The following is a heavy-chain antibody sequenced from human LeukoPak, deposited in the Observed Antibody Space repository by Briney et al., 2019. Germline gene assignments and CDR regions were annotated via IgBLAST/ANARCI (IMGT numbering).Heavy chain of an antibody. CDR3: AKDQRGSSGLRPTGGMDV. D-gene: IGHD6-19*01. CDR1: GFTFSSYG. Sequence: PGGSLRLSCAASGFTFSSYGMHWVRQAPGKGLEWVAVISYDGSNKYYADSVKGRFTISRDNSKNTLYLQMNSLRAEDTAVYYCAKDQRGSSGLRPTGGMDVWGQGTTVTVSS. J-gene: IGHJ6*02. CDR2: ISYDGSNK. V-gene: IGHV3-30*18.